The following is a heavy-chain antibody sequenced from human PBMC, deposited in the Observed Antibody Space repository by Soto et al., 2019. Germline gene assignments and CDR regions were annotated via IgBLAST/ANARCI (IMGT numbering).Heavy chain of an antibody. J-gene: IGHJ4*02. D-gene: IGHD1-7*01. Sequence: SETLSLTCAVSSGSISSSNWLNWVRQPPGKGLEWIGEIYHSGSTNYNPSLKSRVTISVDKSKNQFSLKLSSVTAADTAVYYCARASITGTFGGFDYWGQGTLVTVSS. V-gene: IGHV4-4*02. CDR1: SGSISSSNW. CDR2: IYHSGST. CDR3: ARASITGTFGGFDY.